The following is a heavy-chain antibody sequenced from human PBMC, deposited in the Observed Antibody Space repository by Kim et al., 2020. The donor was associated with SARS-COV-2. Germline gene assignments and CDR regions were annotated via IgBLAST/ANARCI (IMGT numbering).Heavy chain of an antibody. CDR2: IRNKANNYYS. Sequence: GGSLRLSCAASGFTFNDYYMAWVRQAPGQGLEWVGLIRNKANNYYSEYDASVIGRFTVSRDDSSNSLYLQMNSLTTEDTAVYYCTRVLWPRLIDYWGQGTLVTVSS. CDR3: TRVLWPRLIDY. V-gene: IGHV3-72*01. D-gene: IGHD3-16*01. J-gene: IGHJ4*02. CDR1: GFTFNDYY.